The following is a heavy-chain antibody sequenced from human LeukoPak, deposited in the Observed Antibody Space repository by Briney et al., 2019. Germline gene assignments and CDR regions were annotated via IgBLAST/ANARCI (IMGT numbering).Heavy chain of an antibody. J-gene: IGHJ6*03. CDR2: IKQDGSEK. D-gene: IGHD1-14*01. Sequence: GGSLRLSCAASGFTFSSYSMNWVRQAPGKGLEWVANIKQDGSEKYYVDSVKGRFTISRDNAKNTLYLQMNSLRAEDTAVYYCARDPHSRHHPYYYMDVWGKGTTVTVSS. CDR3: ARDPHSRHHPYYYMDV. V-gene: IGHV3-7*01. CDR1: GFTFSSYS.